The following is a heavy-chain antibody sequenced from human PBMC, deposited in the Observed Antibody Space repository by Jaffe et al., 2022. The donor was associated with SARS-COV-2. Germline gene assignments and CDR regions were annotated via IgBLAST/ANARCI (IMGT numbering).Heavy chain of an antibody. J-gene: IGHJ4*02. CDR2: IRSKAYGGTT. CDR3: TRRLVRGVTPFDY. CDR1: GFTFGDYA. D-gene: IGHD3-10*01. Sequence: EVQLVESGGGLVQPGRSLRLSCTASGFTFGDYAMSWFRQAPGKGLEWVGFIRSKAYGGTTEYAASVKGRFTISRDDSKSIAYLQMNSLKTEDTAVYYCTRRLVRGVTPFDYWGQGTLVTVSS. V-gene: IGHV3-49*03.